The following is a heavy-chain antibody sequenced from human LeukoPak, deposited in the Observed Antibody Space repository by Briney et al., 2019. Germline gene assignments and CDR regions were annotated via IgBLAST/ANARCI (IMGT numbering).Heavy chain of an antibody. CDR3: TTDLGTYYHGSQRLIPIDY. D-gene: IGHD3-10*01. J-gene: IGHJ4*02. V-gene: IGHV3-15*01. Sequence: GGSLRLSCVNSGFTFTNAWMSWVRQAPGKGLEWIGRIKSKTDGETTNYAEPVRGRFTISRDDSKSAVYLQMNSLKIEDTAVYYCTTDLGTYYHGSQRLIPIDYWGQGTLVTVSS. CDR2: IKSKTDGETT. CDR1: GFTFTNAW.